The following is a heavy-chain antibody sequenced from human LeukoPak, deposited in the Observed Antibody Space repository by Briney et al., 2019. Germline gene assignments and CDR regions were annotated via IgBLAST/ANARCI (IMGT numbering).Heavy chain of an antibody. V-gene: IGHV3-21*01. CDR2: ISSTSAYI. D-gene: IGHD1-26*01. CDR3: ARDSGELRPPWVAFDI. J-gene: IGHJ3*02. Sequence: PGGSLRLSCAGSGFALKSYSLSWVRQAPGKGLEWVSSISSTSAYIYYADSVKGRFTISRDNSKNTLYLQMNSLRAEDTAVYYCARDSGELRPPWVAFDIWGQGAMVTVSS. CDR1: GFALKSYS.